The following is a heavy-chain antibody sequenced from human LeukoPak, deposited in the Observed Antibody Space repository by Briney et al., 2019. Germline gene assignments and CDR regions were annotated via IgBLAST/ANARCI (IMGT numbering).Heavy chain of an antibody. CDR1: GGSISSSSYY. CDR2: IYYSGST. Sequence: PSETLSLTCTVSGGSISSSSYYWGWIRQPPGKGLEWIGSIYYSGSTYYNPSPKSRVTISVDTSKNQFSLKLSSVTAADTAVYYCARLTGYRPLLETWGQGTLVTVSS. J-gene: IGHJ5*02. CDR3: ARLTGYRPLLET. V-gene: IGHV4-39*01. D-gene: IGHD1-14*01.